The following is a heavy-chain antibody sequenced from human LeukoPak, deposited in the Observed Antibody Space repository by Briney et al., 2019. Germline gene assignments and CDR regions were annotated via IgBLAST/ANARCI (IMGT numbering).Heavy chain of an antibody. Sequence: ASVKVSCKASGYTFTGYYMHWVRQASGQGLEWMGWINPNSGGTNYAQKFQGRVTMTRDTSISTAYMELSRLRSDDTAVYYCARVDYYDSSGFFDYWGQGTLVTVSS. CDR1: GYTFTGYY. J-gene: IGHJ4*02. CDR3: ARVDYYDSSGFFDY. CDR2: INPNSGGT. V-gene: IGHV1-2*02. D-gene: IGHD3-22*01.